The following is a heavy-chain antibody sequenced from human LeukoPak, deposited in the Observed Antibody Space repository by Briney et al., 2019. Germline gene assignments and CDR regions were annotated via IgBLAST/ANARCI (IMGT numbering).Heavy chain of an antibody. CDR1: GGSISGGSYS. CDR2: VYSNGNT. D-gene: IGHD3-3*01. J-gene: IGHJ6*03. Sequence: PSQTLSLSCTVSGGSISGGSYSWTWIRQPAGKRLEWIGRVYSNGNTNYTPSLKSRVTISLDTSKNQFPLKLSSVTAADTAVYYCARGKQEWLAAYYYYMDVWGKGTTVTISS. V-gene: IGHV4-61*02. CDR3: ARGKQEWLAAYYYYMDV.